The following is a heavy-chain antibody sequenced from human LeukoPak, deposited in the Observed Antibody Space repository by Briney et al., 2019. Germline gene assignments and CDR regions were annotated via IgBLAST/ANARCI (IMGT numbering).Heavy chain of an antibody. J-gene: IGHJ4*02. CDR1: GFSFSNYN. V-gene: IGHV3-30*18. D-gene: IGHD5-24*01. CDR3: AKDIEMATILSLDY. Sequence: GGSLRLSCIASGFSFSNYNINWVRQAPGKGLEWVAVISYDGSNKYYVDSVKGRFTISRDNSKNTLYLQMNSLRAEDTAVYYCAKDIEMATILSLDYWGQGTLVTVSS. CDR2: ISYDGSNK.